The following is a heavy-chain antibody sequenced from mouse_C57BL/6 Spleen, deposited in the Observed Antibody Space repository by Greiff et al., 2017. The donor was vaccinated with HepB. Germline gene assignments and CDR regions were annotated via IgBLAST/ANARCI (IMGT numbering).Heavy chain of an antibody. CDR1: GYTFTSYW. D-gene: IGHD3-2*02. J-gene: IGHJ2*01. CDR3: ARGGKTAAQATFDD. CDR2: IHPNSGST. Sequence: QVQLQQPGAELVKPGASVKLSCKASGYTFTSYWMHWVKQRPGQGLEWIGMIHPNSGSTNYNEKFKSKATLTVDKSSSTAYMQLSSLTSEDSAVYYCARGGKTAAQATFDDWGQGTTLTLSS. V-gene: IGHV1-64*01.